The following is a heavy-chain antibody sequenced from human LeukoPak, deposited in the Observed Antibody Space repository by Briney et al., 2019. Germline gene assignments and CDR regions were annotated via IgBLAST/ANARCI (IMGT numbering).Heavy chain of an antibody. Sequence: GGSLRLSCAASGFTFSSYWMHWVRQAPGKGLVWVSRINSDGSSTSYADSVKGRFTISRDNAKNTLYLQMNSLRAEDTAVYYCAKDQGCSSTSCYRPLDYWGQGTLVTVSS. V-gene: IGHV3-74*01. CDR2: INSDGSST. D-gene: IGHD2-2*02. CDR3: AKDQGCSSTSCYRPLDY. J-gene: IGHJ4*02. CDR1: GFTFSSYW.